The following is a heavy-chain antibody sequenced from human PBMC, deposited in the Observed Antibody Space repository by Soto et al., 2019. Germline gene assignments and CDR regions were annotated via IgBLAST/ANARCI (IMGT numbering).Heavy chain of an antibody. J-gene: IGHJ5*01. V-gene: IGHV5-51*01. CDR2: IFPGDSDT. CDR3: TRLARGLPTKRNWFDS. Sequence: GESLKISCKGSGYSFTSYWIAWVRQMPGKGLEWMGIIFPGDSDTRYSPSFQGQVAISVDKSISTAYLQWSGLKASDTAMYFCTRLARGLPTKRNWFDSWGQGTLVSVSS. D-gene: IGHD5-18*01. CDR1: GYSFTSYW.